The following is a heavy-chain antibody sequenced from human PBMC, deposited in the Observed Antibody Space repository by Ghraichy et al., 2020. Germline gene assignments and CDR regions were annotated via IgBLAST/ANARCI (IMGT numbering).Heavy chain of an antibody. J-gene: IGHJ4*02. CDR2: ISSSGSTI. CDR3: ARVWNYYFDY. D-gene: IGHD1-1*01. CDR1: GFTFSDYY. Sequence: GESLNISCAASGFTFSDYYMSWIRQAPGKGLEWVSYISSSGSTIYYADSVKGRFTISRDNAKNSLYLQMNSLRAEDTAVYYCARVWNYYFDYWGQGTLVTVSS. V-gene: IGHV3-11*01.